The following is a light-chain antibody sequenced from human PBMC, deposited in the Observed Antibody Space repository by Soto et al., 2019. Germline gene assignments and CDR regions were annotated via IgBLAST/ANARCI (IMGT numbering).Light chain of an antibody. CDR2: GAS. Sequence: EIVLTQSPGTLSLSPGEEATLSCRASQSVDSNYLAWYQQKPGQTPRLIIYGASGRADGIPHRFSGSGFGTDFTLTISKVEPEDFAVYYCQQRSNWPRTFGQGTRLEIK. CDR1: QSVDSNY. V-gene: IGKV3D-20*02. J-gene: IGKJ5*01. CDR3: QQRSNWPRT.